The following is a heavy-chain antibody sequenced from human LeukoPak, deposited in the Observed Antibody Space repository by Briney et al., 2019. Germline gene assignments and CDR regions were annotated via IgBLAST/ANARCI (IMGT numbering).Heavy chain of an antibody. J-gene: IGHJ4*02. D-gene: IGHD6-13*01. CDR2: ISDSGGRT. Sequence: GGSLRLSCAVSGITLSNYGMSWVRRAPGKGLEWVAGISDSGGRTNYADSVKGRFTISRDNAKNSLYLQMNSLRAEDTAVYYCARKEGEYSSSWQIDYWGQGTLVTVSS. V-gene: IGHV3-23*01. CDR3: ARKEGEYSSSWQIDY. CDR1: GITLSNYG.